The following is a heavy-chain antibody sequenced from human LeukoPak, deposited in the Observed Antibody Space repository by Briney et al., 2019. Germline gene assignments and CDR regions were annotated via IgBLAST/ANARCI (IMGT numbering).Heavy chain of an antibody. CDR2: IYHSGST. Sequence: SETLSLTCAVSGGSISSGGYSWSWIRQPPGKGLEWIGYIYHSGSTYYNPSLKSRVTISVDRSKNQFSLKLSSVTAADTAVYYCARGPTVTTFSYYYYYSMDVWGQGTTVTVSS. V-gene: IGHV4-30-2*01. J-gene: IGHJ6*02. CDR3: ARGPTVTTFSYYYYYSMDV. CDR1: GGSISSGGYS. D-gene: IGHD4-17*01.